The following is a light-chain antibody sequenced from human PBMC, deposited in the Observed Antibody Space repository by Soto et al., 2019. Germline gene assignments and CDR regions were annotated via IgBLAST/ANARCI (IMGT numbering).Light chain of an antibody. CDR3: AAWDDSLNAVV. J-gene: IGLJ2*01. Sequence: QPLLTQPPSVSGTPGHKVSISCSGSTSNLGGNTVNWYQQLPGTAPKLLIYTNNQRPSGVPDRFSGSKSGTSASLAISGLRSEDEADFYCAAWDDSLNAVVFGGGTQLTVL. CDR1: TSNLGGNT. CDR2: TNN. V-gene: IGLV1-44*01.